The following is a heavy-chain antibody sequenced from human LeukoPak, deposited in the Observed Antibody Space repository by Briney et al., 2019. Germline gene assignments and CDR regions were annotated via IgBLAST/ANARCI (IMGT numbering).Heavy chain of an antibody. V-gene: IGHV3-23*01. CDR1: GFTFSEYA. J-gene: IGHJ6*01. CDR3: ARELHYYGAMDV. D-gene: IGHD3-10*01. Sequence: PGGTLRLSCEVSGFTFSEYAMTWVRQPPGKGLEWVSSIGSDNKPHYSESVKGRFAISRDNSKNTPFLQLHNLRFEDTALYYCARELHYYGAMDVWGEATTLTVSS. CDR2: IGSDNKP.